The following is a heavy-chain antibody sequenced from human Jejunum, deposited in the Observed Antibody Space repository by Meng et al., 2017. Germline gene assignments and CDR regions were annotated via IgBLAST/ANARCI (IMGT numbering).Heavy chain of an antibody. Sequence: GESLKISCPASGFTFSNYDFNWVRQAPGKGLEWVSHISISGSVKYYADSVKGRFTISRDYAENSVYLQMNSLRAEDTAVYFCARGREARGSFDQWGQGTLVTVSS. CDR1: GFTFSNYD. J-gene: IGHJ4*02. CDR3: ARGREARGSFDQ. CDR2: ISISGSVK. D-gene: IGHD3-10*01. V-gene: IGHV3-48*03.